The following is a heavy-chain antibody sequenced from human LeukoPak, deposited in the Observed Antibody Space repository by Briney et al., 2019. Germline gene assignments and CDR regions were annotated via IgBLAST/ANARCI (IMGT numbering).Heavy chain of an antibody. V-gene: IGHV4-59*01. D-gene: IGHD5-18*01. J-gene: IGHJ6*03. CDR1: GGSISSFH. CDR3: ARGVSRGYSYGRYYMDV. Sequence: SETLSLTCTVSGGSISSFHWSWIRQPPGKGLEWIGYIYYTGSTNYNPSLKSRVTISVDTSKNQFSLKLSSVTAADTAVYYCARGVSRGYSYGRYYMDVWGKGTTVTVSS. CDR2: IYYTGST.